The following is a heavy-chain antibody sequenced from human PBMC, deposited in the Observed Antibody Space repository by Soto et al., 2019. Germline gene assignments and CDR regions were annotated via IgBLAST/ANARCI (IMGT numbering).Heavy chain of an antibody. CDR2: INHSGST. J-gene: IGHJ6*03. D-gene: IGHD3-3*01. CDR3: ARGPDYDFWSGYRLYYYMDV. Sequence: SETLSLTCAVYGGSFSGYYWSWIRQPPGKGLEWIGEINHSGSTNYNPSLKSRVTISVDTSKNQFSLKLSSVTAADTAVYYRARGPDYDFWSGYRLYYYMDVWGKGTTVTVSS. CDR1: GGSFSGYY. V-gene: IGHV4-34*01.